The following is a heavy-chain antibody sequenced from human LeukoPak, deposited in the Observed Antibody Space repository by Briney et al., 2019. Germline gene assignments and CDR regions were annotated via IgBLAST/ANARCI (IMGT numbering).Heavy chain of an antibody. Sequence: GGSLRLSCAASGFTFSSYWMSWVRQAPGKGLEWVSSISGSSSSIYYAGSVNGRFTVSRDNAESTVFLHMSSLRVEDTATYYCARGPHGDLDYWGQGTLVAVSS. CDR1: GFTFSSYW. J-gene: IGHJ4*02. CDR3: ARGPHGDLDY. V-gene: IGHV3-21*01. D-gene: IGHD4-17*01. CDR2: ISGSSSSI.